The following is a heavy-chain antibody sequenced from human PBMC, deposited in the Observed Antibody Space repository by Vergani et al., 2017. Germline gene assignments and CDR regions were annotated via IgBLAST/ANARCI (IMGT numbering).Heavy chain of an antibody. CDR1: GFSFSSHA. CDR2: ISNDGSKK. Sequence: QVQLAESGGGRVQPGRSLRLSCAASGFSFSSHAIHCVRQAPGKGLEWVAVISNDGSKKYYADSVKGRFTIFRDNSKNTLDLQMNSLRTQDTAVYYCAKAGSVTSGSLQYNCYMDVWGKGTTVTVS. J-gene: IGHJ6*03. D-gene: IGHD3-10*01. CDR3: AKAGSVTSGSLQYNCYMDV. V-gene: IGHV3-30*18.